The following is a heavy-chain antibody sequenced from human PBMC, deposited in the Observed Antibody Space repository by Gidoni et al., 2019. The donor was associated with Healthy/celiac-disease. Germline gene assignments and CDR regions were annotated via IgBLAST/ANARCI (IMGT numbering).Heavy chain of an antibody. Sequence: EVQLVESGGGLVKPGGSLRRSWAACGFTFSSYSMNWVRQAPGKGLEWVSSISSSSSYIYYADSVKGRFTISRDNAKNSLYLQMNSLRAEDTAVYYCARETEYYDSSGPYDYWGQGTLVTVSS. D-gene: IGHD3-22*01. J-gene: IGHJ4*02. CDR2: ISSSSSYI. CDR3: ARETEYYDSSGPYDY. CDR1: GFTFSSYS. V-gene: IGHV3-21*01.